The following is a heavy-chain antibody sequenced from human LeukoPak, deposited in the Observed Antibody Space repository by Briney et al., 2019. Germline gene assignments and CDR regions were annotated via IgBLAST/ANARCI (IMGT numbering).Heavy chain of an antibody. CDR1: GFTFSSYA. CDR2: ISYDGSNK. Sequence: GSLRLSCAASGFTFSSYAMHWVRQAPGKGLEWVAVISYDGSNKYYADSVKGRFTIPRDNSKNTLYLQMSSLRAEDTAVYYCARDGAGDLTFFDYWGQGTLVTVSS. D-gene: IGHD7-27*01. V-gene: IGHV3-30-3*01. CDR3: ARDGAGDLTFFDY. J-gene: IGHJ4*02.